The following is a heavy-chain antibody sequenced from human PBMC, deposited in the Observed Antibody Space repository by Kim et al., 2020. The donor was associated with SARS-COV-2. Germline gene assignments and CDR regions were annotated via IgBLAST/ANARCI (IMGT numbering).Heavy chain of an antibody. D-gene: IGHD5-12*01. J-gene: IGHJ2*01. CDR3: ARVLAMATTYWYFDL. CDR1: GFTFSSYN. V-gene: IGHV3-48*01. CDR2: ISSSSFTI. Sequence: GGSLRLSCAASGFTFSSYNMNWVRQAPGKGLEWVSYISSSSFTIYYADSVKGRFTISRDNAKNSLYLQMNSLRAEDTAVYYCARVLAMATTYWYFDLWGR.